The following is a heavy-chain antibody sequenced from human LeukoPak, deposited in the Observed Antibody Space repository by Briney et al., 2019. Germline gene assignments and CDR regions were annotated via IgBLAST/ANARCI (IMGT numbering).Heavy chain of an antibody. CDR1: GFTFSSYG. CDR2: IRYDGSYK. D-gene: IGHD3-16*01. J-gene: IGHJ4*02. CDR3: GKGSSGGLIFEVYFDY. Sequence: GGSLRLSCAASGFTFSSYGMHWVRQAPGKGLEWVSFIRYDGSYKYYADSVKGRFTISRDNSKYTLYLQMNSLRAEDTAVYYCGKGSSGGLIFEVYFDYWGQGTLVTVSS. V-gene: IGHV3-30*02.